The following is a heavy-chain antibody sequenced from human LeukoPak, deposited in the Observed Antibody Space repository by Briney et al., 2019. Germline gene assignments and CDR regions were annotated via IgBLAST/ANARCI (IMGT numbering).Heavy chain of an antibody. CDR1: GYTFIGYY. V-gene: IGHV1-2*02. CDR3: ARVRRMYYYGSGSMGY. Sequence: ASVKVSCKASGYTFIGYYIHWVRQAPGQGLEWMGWVNPNSGATDYAQKFQGRVTMTRDTSISTAYMELSSLRSEDTAVYYCARVRRMYYYGSGSMGYWGQGTLVTVSS. D-gene: IGHD3-10*01. CDR2: VNPNSGAT. J-gene: IGHJ4*02.